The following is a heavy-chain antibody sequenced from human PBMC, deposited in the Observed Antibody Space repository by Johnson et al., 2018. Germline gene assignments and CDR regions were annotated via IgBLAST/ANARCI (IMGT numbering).Heavy chain of an antibody. J-gene: IGHJ6*02. V-gene: IGHV3-30*03. Sequence: QVQLVQSGGGVVQPRRSLRLSCAAPGLTFTNYGMHWVRQDPGQGLAWVAVVSHDGSTKWYADTVQGRFTLSRDNSNNTFYLQMNSLRGADTAVNYCAIDRLSGSSGWYYYGMDVWGQGTTVTVSS. D-gene: IGHD6-19*01. CDR1: GLTFTNYG. CDR2: VSHDGSTK. CDR3: AIDRLSGSSGWYYYGMDV.